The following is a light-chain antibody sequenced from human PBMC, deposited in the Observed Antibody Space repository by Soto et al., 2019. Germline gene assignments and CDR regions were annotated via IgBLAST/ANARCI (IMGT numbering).Light chain of an antibody. CDR2: DAS. CDR1: QDISYC. V-gene: IGKV1-33*01. J-gene: IGKJ2*01. Sequence: IQMTQSPSSLSASVGDRVPITCKASQDISYCLNLYQQKPGKAPKLLIYDASNLEAGVPSRFSGSGSGTDFSFTISSLQPEDIATYYCQQYDNLPPPTFGQGTKLEI. CDR3: QQYDNLPPPT.